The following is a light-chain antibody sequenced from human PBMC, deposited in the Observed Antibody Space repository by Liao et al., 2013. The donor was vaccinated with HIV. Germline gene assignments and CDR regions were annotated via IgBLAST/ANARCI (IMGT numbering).Light chain of an antibody. CDR2: QNT. Sequence: SYELTQPHAVSVSPGQTASITCSGYKLGEKFVCWYQQKPGQSPLPVIYQNTRRPSGVPDRFSASRSGNTATLTISGTQPVDEADYYCQAWDSTSYWVFGGGTTLTVL. CDR1: KLGEKF. J-gene: IGLJ3*02. V-gene: IGLV3-1*01. CDR3: QAWDSTSYWV.